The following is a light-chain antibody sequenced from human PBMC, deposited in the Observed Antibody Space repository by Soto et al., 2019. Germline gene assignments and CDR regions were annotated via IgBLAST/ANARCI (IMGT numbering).Light chain of an antibody. J-gene: IGLJ2*01. CDR3: SSYTSSSTVV. Sequence: QSALTQPASVSGSPGQSITISCTGTGSDVGGYNYVSWYQQHPGKAPKLMIYEVSNRPSGVSNRFSGSKSGNTASLTISGLQAEDEADSYCSSYTSSSTVVFGGGTKLTVL. CDR2: EVS. CDR1: GSDVGGYNY. V-gene: IGLV2-14*01.